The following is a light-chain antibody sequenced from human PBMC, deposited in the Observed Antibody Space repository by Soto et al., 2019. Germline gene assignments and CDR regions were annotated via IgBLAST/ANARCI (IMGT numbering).Light chain of an antibody. CDR3: QQRSNWPLT. CDR1: QSVSSY. Sequence: EIVLTQSPATLSLSRGERATLSCRASQSVSSYLAWYQQKPGQAPRLLIYDASNRATDIPARFSGSGSGTDFTLTISSLEPEDFAVYSFQQRSNWPLTFGQGTRLEIK. CDR2: DAS. J-gene: IGKJ5*01. V-gene: IGKV3-11*01.